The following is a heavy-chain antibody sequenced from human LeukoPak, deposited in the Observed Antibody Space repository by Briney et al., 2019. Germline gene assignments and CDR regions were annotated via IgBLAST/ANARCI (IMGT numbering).Heavy chain of an antibody. V-gene: IGHV4-39*07. CDR1: GGSISSSSYY. Sequence: SETLSLTCTVSGGSISSSSYYWGWIRQPPGKGLEWIGSIYYSGSTYYNPSLKSRVTISVDTSKNQFSLKLSSVTAADTAVYYCARRTYSSSSAFDIWGQGTMVTVSS. J-gene: IGHJ3*02. D-gene: IGHD6-6*01. CDR2: IYYSGST. CDR3: ARRTYSSSSAFDI.